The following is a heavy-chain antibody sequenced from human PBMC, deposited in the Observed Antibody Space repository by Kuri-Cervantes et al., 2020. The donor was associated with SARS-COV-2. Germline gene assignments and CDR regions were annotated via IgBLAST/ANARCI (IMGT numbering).Heavy chain of an antibody. J-gene: IGHJ6*03. Sequence: GSLRLSCAASGFTFSSYAMTWVRQAPGKGLEWVSSISSSSYIYYADSVKGRFTISRDNAKNSLYLQMNSLRAEDTAVYYCARGETSSSEYYYYYMDVWGKGTTVTVSS. D-gene: IGHD6-6*01. CDR1: GFTFSSYA. CDR2: ISSSSYI. V-gene: IGHV3-21*01. CDR3: ARGETSSSEYYYYYMDV.